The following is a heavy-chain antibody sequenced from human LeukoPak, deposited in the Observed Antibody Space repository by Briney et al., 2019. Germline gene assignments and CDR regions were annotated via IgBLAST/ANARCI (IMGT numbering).Heavy chain of an antibody. J-gene: IGHJ4*02. Sequence: SVKVSRKASGFTFTSSAEQWVRQARGQRLEWIGWIVVGSGNTNYAQKFQERVTITRDMSTSTAYMELSSLRSEDTAVYYCAAAYYDFWSGYPPFDYWGQGTLVTVSS. CDR1: GFTFTSSA. V-gene: IGHV1-58*01. CDR2: IVVGSGNT. D-gene: IGHD3-3*01. CDR3: AAAYYDFWSGYPPFDY.